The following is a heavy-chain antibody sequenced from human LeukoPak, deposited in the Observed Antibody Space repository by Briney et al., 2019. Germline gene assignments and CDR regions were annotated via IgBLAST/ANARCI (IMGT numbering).Heavy chain of an antibody. CDR1: GFTFSSYA. CDR2: ISGSGGST. V-gene: IGHV3-23*01. Sequence: GGSLRLSCAASGFTFSSYAMSWVRQAPGKGLEWVSAISGSGGSTYYADSVKGRFTISRDNSKNTLYLQMNSLRAEDTAVYYCATDDLMVYAHTFDYWGQETLVTVPS. J-gene: IGHJ4*02. CDR3: ATDDLMVYAHTFDY. D-gene: IGHD2-8*01.